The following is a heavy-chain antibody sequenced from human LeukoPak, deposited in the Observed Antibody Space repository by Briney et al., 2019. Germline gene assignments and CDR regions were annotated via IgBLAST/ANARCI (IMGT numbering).Heavy chain of an antibody. D-gene: IGHD1-7*01. Sequence: GGSLRLSCAASGFTFNAYTLTWVRQAPGKRPEWLAAVTGGHGVTYYADSVRGRFTISRDNSRNTLYLQMTGLTAEDTAVYYCARDQSTTALSEYWGQGTLVAVSS. CDR3: ARDQSTTALSEY. V-gene: IGHV3-23*01. CDR2: VTGGHGVT. J-gene: IGHJ4*02. CDR1: GFTFNAYT.